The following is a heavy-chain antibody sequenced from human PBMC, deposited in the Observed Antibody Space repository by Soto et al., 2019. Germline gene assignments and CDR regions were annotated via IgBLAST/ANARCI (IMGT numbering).Heavy chain of an antibody. D-gene: IGHD2-15*01. V-gene: IGHV3-33*01. CDR1: GFTFSSYG. Sequence: GSLRLSCAASGFTFSSYGMHWVRQAPGKGLEWVAVIWYDGSNKYYADSVKGRFTISRDNSKNTLYLQMNSLRAEDTAVYYCARSQGDGYSIDHYYYYGMDVWGQGTTVTVSS. CDR2: IWYDGSNK. CDR3: ARSQGDGYSIDHYYYYGMDV. J-gene: IGHJ6*02.